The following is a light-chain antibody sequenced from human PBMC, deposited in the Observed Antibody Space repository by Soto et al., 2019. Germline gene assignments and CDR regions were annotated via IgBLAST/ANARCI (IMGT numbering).Light chain of an antibody. CDR2: DDS. CDR1: GSNIGRNY. Sequence: QSVLTQPASLSAPPGEKVTISCSGRGSNIGRNYVSWYRQFPGTAPQLLIYDDSKRHSGVPDRLSGSRYGTSASLAISGLQSEDEADYYCAAWDDSLNGWVFGGGTKLTVL. CDR3: AAWDDSLNGWV. J-gene: IGLJ3*02. V-gene: IGLV1-51*01.